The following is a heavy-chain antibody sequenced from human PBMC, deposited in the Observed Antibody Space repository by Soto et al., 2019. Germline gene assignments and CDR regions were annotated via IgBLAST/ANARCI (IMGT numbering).Heavy chain of an antibody. Sequence: SETLSLTCTVSGGSISSYYWSWIRQPPGKGLEWIGYIYYSGSTNYNPSLKSRVTISVDTSKNQFSLKLSSVTAADTAVYYCASSEMATIKGPYYGMDVWGQGTTVTVSS. V-gene: IGHV4-59*08. J-gene: IGHJ6*02. CDR2: IYYSGST. CDR1: GGSISSYY. CDR3: ASSEMATIKGPYYGMDV. D-gene: IGHD5-12*01.